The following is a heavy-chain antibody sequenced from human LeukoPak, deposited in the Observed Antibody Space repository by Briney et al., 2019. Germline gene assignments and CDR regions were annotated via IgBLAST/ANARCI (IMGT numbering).Heavy chain of an antibody. CDR2: ISSSSSYI. D-gene: IGHD6-13*01. V-gene: IGHV3-21*01. J-gene: IGHJ4*02. CDR3: ARDVGAAAATGYYFDY. Sequence: GGSLRLSCAASGFTFSSYSMNWVRQAPGNGLEWVSSISSSSSYIYYADSVKGRFTISRDNAKNSLYLQMNSLRAEDTAVYYCARDVGAAAATGYYFDYWGQGTLVTVSS. CDR1: GFTFSSYS.